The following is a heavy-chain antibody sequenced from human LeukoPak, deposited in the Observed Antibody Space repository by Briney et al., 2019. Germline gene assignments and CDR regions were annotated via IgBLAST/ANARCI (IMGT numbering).Heavy chain of an antibody. V-gene: IGHV4-34*01. D-gene: IGHD2-15*01. CDR2: INHSGST. CDR3: ARGHCSGGSCYSDY. J-gene: IGHJ4*02. CDR1: GGSFSGYY. Sequence: SSETLSLTCAVYGGSFSGYYWSWIRRPPGKGLEWIGEINHSGSTNYNPSLKSRVTISVDTSKNQFSLKLSSVTAADTAVYYCARGHCSGGSCYSDYWGQGTLVTVSS.